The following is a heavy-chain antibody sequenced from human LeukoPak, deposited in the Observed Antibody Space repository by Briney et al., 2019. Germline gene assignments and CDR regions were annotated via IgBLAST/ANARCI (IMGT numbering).Heavy chain of an antibody. CDR3: ARVYCVGGDCSLPNFDY. Sequence: GASVKVSCKASGYTFTSYGISWVRQAPGQGLEWIGWISAYNGNTNYAQKLQGRVTMTTDTSTSTAYMELRSLRSDDTAVYYCARVYCVGGDCSLPNFDYWGQGTLVTVSS. CDR1: GYTFTSYG. V-gene: IGHV1-18*01. J-gene: IGHJ4*02. D-gene: IGHD2-21*02. CDR2: ISAYNGNT.